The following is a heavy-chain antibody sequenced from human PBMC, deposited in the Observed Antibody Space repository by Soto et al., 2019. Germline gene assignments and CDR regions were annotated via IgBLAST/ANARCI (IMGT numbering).Heavy chain of an antibody. J-gene: IGHJ4*02. CDR1: GASISSNF. CDR2: LYASGST. Sequence: SETLSLTCTVSGASISSNFWSWIRQPAGKGLEWIGRLYASGSTNYNPSLKSRVTMSADTSKNQFSLKVTSVTAADTAIYYCARVGHTYGNYFFDYWGQGTLVTVSS. D-gene: IGHD5-18*01. CDR3: ARVGHTYGNYFFDY. V-gene: IGHV4-4*07.